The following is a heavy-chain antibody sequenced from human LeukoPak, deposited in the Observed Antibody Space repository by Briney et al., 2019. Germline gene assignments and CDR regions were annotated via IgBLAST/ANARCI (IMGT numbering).Heavy chain of an antibody. D-gene: IGHD3-22*01. CDR3: ARGRRYYDSSGYPMYYFDY. V-gene: IGHV1-8*01. CDR2: MNPNSGNT. CDR1: GYTFTSYD. Sequence: ASVKVSCKASGYTFTSYDINWVRQAPGQGLEWMGWMNPNSGNTGYAQKFQGRVTMTRNTSISTAYMELSSLRSEDTAVYYCARGRRYYDSSGYPMYYFDYWGQGTLVTVSS. J-gene: IGHJ4*02.